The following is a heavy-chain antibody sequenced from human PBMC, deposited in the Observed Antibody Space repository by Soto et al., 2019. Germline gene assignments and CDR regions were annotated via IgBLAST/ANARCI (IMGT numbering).Heavy chain of an antibody. CDR3: AREGGGSSGYYGMDV. D-gene: IGHD1-26*01. Sequence: QVQLQESGPGLVKPSQTLSLTCTVSGGSISSGDYYWSWIRQPPGKGLEWIGYIYYSGSTYYNPSLKSRVPRSVDTSKNQFPLKLSSVTAADTAVYYCAREGGGSSGYYGMDVWGQGTTVTVSS. J-gene: IGHJ6*02. CDR1: GGSISSGDYY. CDR2: IYYSGST. V-gene: IGHV4-30-4*01.